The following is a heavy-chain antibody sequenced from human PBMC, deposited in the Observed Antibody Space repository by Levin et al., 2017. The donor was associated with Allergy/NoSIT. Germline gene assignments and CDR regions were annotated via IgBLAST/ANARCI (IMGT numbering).Heavy chain of an antibody. Sequence: GGSLRLSCAASGFTVSSNYMSWVRQAPGKGLEWVSVIYSGGSTYYADSVKGRFTISRDNSKNTLYLQMNSLRAEDTAVYYCARDRRWVRGGGDYYYYGMDVWGQGTTVTVSS. V-gene: IGHV3-66*01. CDR3: ARDRRWVRGGGDYYYYGMDV. CDR1: GFTVSSNY. D-gene: IGHD3-10*01. CDR2: IYSGGST. J-gene: IGHJ6*02.